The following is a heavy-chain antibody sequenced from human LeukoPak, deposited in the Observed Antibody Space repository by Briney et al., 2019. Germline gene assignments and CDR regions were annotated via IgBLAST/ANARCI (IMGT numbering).Heavy chain of an antibody. J-gene: IGHJ4*02. CDR1: GFTFSSYG. CDR3: AKDYGASSWCDY. V-gene: IGHV3-30*18. Sequence: PGGSLRLSCAASGFTFSSYGMHWVRQAPGKGLEWVAVISYDGSNKYYADSVKGRFTISRDNSKNTLYLQMNSLRAEDTAVYYCAKDYGASSWCDYWGQGTLVTVSS. CDR2: ISYDGSNK. D-gene: IGHD6-13*01.